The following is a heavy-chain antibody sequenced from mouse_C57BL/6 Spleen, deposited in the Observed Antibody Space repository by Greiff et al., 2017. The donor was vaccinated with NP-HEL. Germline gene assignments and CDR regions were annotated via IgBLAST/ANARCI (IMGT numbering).Heavy chain of an antibody. J-gene: IGHJ1*03. CDR1: GYTFTSYW. Sequence: QVQLQQPGAELVRPGSSVKLSCKASGYTFTSYWMHWVKQRPIQGLEWIGNIDPSDSETHYNQKFKDKATLTVDKSSSTAYMQLSSLTSEDSAVYYCARGGYGGYFDVWGTGTTVTVSS. CDR2: IDPSDSET. CDR3: ARGGYGGYFDV. V-gene: IGHV1-52*01. D-gene: IGHD2-2*01.